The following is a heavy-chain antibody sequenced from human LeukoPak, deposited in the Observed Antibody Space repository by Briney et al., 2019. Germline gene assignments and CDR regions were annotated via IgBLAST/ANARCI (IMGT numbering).Heavy chain of an antibody. CDR1: GFTFSSYA. Sequence: GGSLRLSCAASGFTFSSYAMHWVRQAPGKGLEWVAVISYDGSNKYYADSVKGRFTISRDNSKNTLYLQMNSLRAEDTAVYYCASLVDGSSSWYSNDYWGQGTLVTVSS. J-gene: IGHJ4*02. CDR2: ISYDGSNK. CDR3: ASLVDGSSSWYSNDY. V-gene: IGHV3-30-3*01. D-gene: IGHD6-13*01.